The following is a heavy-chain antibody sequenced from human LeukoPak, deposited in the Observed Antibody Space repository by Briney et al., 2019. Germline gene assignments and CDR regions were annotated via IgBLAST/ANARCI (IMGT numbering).Heavy chain of an antibody. Sequence: SVKVSCKASGGTFSSYAISWVRQAPGQGLEWMGGIIPIFGTANYAQKFQGRVTITADKSTSTAYMELSSLRSEDTAVYYCARGRASAGGYGGYDWGVWFDPWGQGTLVTVSS. CDR2: IIPIFGTA. CDR1: GGTFSSYA. V-gene: IGHV1-69*06. D-gene: IGHD5-12*01. CDR3: ARGRASAGGYGGYDWGVWFDP. J-gene: IGHJ5*02.